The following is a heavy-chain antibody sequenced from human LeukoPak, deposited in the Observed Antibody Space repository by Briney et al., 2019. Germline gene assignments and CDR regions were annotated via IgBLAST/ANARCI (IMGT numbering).Heavy chain of an antibody. CDR2: ISGRGDTI. D-gene: IGHD6-19*01. V-gene: IGHV3-23*01. CDR3: AKDNGWSRNPFGY. Sequence: PGGSLRLSCTTSGFTFSTYAMSWVRQAPGKGLEWVSIISGRGDTIYYADSVKGRFTTSRDNSKNTVYLQMNSLRVEDTAVYYCAKDNGWSRNPFGYWGQGTLVTVSS. J-gene: IGHJ4*02. CDR1: GFTFSTYA.